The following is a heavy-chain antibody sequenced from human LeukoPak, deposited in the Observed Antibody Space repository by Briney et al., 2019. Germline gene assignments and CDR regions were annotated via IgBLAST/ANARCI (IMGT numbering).Heavy chain of an antibody. CDR2: IYYTGSA. J-gene: IGHJ4*02. CDR1: GGSISSSTFY. Sequence: SETLSLTCTVSGGSISSSTFYWAWIRQPPGRGLEWIGDIYYTGSAYYNPSLKSRVTISVDTSKNQFSLRLSSVTAADTAVYYCARGLDYGDYNYWGQGTLVIVSS. D-gene: IGHD4-17*01. CDR3: ARGLDYGDYNY. V-gene: IGHV4-39*07.